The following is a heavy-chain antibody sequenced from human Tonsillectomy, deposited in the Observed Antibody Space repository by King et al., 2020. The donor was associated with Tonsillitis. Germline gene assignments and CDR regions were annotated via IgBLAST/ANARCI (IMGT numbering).Heavy chain of an antibody. CDR3: AKDGIGLLDWYFDL. CDR2: IAYDASYE. Sequence: VQLVESGGGVVQPGRSLRLSCAASGFTFTNYGMHWVRQAPGKGLEWVALIAYDASYENYADSVKGRFAISRDNSKNTLYLEMNSLRVEDTAVYYCAKDGIGLLDWYFDLWGRGTLVTVSS. V-gene: IGHV3-30*18. J-gene: IGHJ2*01. CDR1: GFTFTNYG. D-gene: IGHD3-16*01.